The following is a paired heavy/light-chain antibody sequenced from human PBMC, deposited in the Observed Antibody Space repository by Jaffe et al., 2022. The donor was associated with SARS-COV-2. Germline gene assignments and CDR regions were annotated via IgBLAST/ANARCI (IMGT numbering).Light chain of an antibody. J-gene: IGKJ3*01. V-gene: IGKV1-39*01. CDR1: QSISSY. CDR2: AAS. CDR3: QQSYSTPRVT. Sequence: DIQMTQSPSSLSASVGDRVTITCRASQSISSYLNWYQQKPGKAPKLLIYAASSLQSGVPSRFSGSGSGTDFTLTISSLQPEDFATYYCQQSYSTPRVTFGPGTKVDIK.
Heavy chain of an antibody. CDR2: INPNSGGT. Sequence: QVQLVQSGAEVKKPGASVKVSCKASGYTFTGYYMHWVRQAPGQGLEWMGWINPNSGGTNYAQKFQGWVTMTRDTSISTAYMELSRLRSDDTAVYYCARVGLSYYDILTGGARATSYGMDVWGQGTTVTVSS. D-gene: IGHD3-9*01. CDR1: GYTFTGYY. J-gene: IGHJ6*02. CDR3: ARVGLSYYDILTGGARATSYGMDV. V-gene: IGHV1-2*04.